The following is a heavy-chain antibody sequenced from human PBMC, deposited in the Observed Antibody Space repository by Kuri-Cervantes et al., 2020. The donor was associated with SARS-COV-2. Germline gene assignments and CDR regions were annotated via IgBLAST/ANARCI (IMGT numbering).Heavy chain of an antibody. V-gene: IGHV1-18*01. CDR3: ARANGSGWIDHDAFDI. D-gene: IGHD6-19*01. J-gene: IGHJ3*02. CDR2: ISAYNGNT. Sequence: ASVKVSCKASGYTFTSYGISWVRQAPGQGLEWMGWISAYNGNTNYAQKLQGRVTMTTDTSTSTAYMELSSLRSEDTAVYYCARANGSGWIDHDAFDIWGQGTMVTVSS. CDR1: GYTFTSYG.